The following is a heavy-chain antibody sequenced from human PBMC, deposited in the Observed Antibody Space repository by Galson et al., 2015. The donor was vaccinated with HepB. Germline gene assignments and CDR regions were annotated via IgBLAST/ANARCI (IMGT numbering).Heavy chain of an antibody. V-gene: IGHV3-11*06. Sequence: SLRLSCAASGFTFSDYYMTWIRQAPGKAPEWLSYISARATYTNYADSVKGRFTISRDSAKSSLYLQMNSLTAEDPAVFYCARVAASDYGDHAHLDSWGQGTLFTVSS. CDR2: ISARATYT. CDR1: GFTFSDYY. CDR3: ARVAASDYGDHAHLDS. D-gene: IGHD4-17*01. J-gene: IGHJ4*02.